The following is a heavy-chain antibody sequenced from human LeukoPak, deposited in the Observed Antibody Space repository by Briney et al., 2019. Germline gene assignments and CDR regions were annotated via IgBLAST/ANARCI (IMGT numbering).Heavy chain of an antibody. CDR2: IYDSGST. Sequence: SETLSLTCTVSGGSISSGGDYWSWIRQHPGKGLEWIGYIYDSGSTYYNPSLKSRVTISIDTSKNQFSLKLRSVTAADTAVYYCARDLVTVTKGFDIWGQGTMVSVSS. J-gene: IGHJ3*02. D-gene: IGHD4-17*01. CDR3: ARDLVTVTKGFDI. V-gene: IGHV4-61*08. CDR1: GGSISSGGDY.